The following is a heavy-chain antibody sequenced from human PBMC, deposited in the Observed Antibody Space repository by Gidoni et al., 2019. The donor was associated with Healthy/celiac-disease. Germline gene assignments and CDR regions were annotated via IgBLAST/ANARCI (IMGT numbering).Heavy chain of an antibody. V-gene: IGHV3-23*04. CDR1: GFTFSSYA. Sequence: EVQLVESGGGLVQPGGSLRLSCAASGFTFSSYAMSWVRQAPGQGLEWVSAISGSGGSTYYADPVKGRFTISRDNSKNTLYLQMNSLSAEDTAVYYCAKGWDYDSNFWDFDPWGQGTLVTVSS. J-gene: IGHJ5*02. CDR2: ISGSGGST. D-gene: IGHD3-22*01. CDR3: AKGWDYDSNFWDFDP.